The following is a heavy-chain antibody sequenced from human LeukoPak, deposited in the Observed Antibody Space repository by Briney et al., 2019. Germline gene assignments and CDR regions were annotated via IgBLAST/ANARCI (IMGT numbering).Heavy chain of an antibody. CDR1: GGTFSSYA. J-gene: IGHJ6*03. CDR2: IIPIFGTA. Sequence: SVKVSCKASGGTFSSYAVSWVRLTPGQGLEWMGGIIPIFGTANYAQKFQGRVTITADKSTSTAYMELSSLRSEDTAVYYCAREGTARRPYYYYYYMDVWGKGTTVTVSS. D-gene: IGHD6-6*01. CDR3: AREGTARRPYYYYYYMDV. V-gene: IGHV1-69*06.